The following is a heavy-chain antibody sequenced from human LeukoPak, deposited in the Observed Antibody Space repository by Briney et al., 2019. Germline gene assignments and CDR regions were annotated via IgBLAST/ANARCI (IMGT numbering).Heavy chain of an antibody. CDR2: IYYSGST. J-gene: IGHJ3*02. Sequence: PSQTLSLTYTVSGGSISSGDYYWSWIRQPPGKGLEWIGYIYYSGSTYYNPSLKSRVTISVGTSKNQFSLKLSSVTAADTAVYYCARFRWGGYYEEGVAFDIWGQGTMVTVSS. CDR3: ARFRWGGYYEEGVAFDI. D-gene: IGHD3-3*01. CDR1: GGSISSGDYY. V-gene: IGHV4-30-4*01.